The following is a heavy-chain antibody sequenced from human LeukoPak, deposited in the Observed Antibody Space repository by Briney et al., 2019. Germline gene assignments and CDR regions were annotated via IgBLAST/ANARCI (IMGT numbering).Heavy chain of an antibody. CDR3: AELGITMIGGV. J-gene: IGHJ6*04. V-gene: IGHV3-30*04. CDR1: GFTFSSYA. CDR2: ISYDGSNK. Sequence: GGSLRLSCAASGFTFSSYAMHWVRQAPGKGLEWVAVISYDGSNKYYADSVKGRFTISRDNSKNTLYLQMSSLRAEDTAVYYCAELGITMIGGVWGKGTTVTISS. D-gene: IGHD3-10*02.